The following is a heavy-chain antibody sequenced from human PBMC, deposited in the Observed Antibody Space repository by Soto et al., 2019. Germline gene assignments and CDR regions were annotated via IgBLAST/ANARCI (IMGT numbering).Heavy chain of an antibody. V-gene: IGHV2-5*02. CDR1: GFSLTTYGVG. J-gene: IGHJ4*02. CDR2: AYWDDDN. D-gene: IGHD7-27*01. CDR3: AQRVTLNSNWDYGRFDY. Sequence: QITLKESGPTLVKPTQTLTLTCTFSGFSLTTYGVGVGWVRQPPGKALEWLALAYWDDDNRYSPSLKSRLTVTKDTSNNLVVLTMANMDPADTATYFSAQRVTLNSNWDYGRFDYWGQGTLVTVSS.